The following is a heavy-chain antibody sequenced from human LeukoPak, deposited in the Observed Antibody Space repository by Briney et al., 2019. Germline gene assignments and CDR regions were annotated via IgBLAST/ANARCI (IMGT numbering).Heavy chain of an antibody. Sequence: SETLSLTCTVSGGSISSGGYYWSWIRQPPGKGLEWIGYIYHSGSTYYNPSLKSRVTISVDRSKNQFSLKLSSVTAADTAVYYCARDRGRYASDYWGQGTLVTVSS. V-gene: IGHV4-30-2*01. CDR1: GGSISSGGYY. CDR3: ARDRGRYASDY. D-gene: IGHD6-19*01. J-gene: IGHJ4*02. CDR2: IYHSGST.